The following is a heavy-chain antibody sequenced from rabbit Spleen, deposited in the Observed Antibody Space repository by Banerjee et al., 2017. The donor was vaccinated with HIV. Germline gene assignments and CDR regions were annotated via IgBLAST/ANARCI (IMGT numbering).Heavy chain of an antibody. Sequence: QSLEESGGGLVQPEGSLALTCKASGFSFSSSDYICWVRQAPGKGLEWIACVDTGSRDFTYYASWAKGRVTIFKTSSTTVTLQMTSLTVADTATYFCARDTGSSFSTYGMDLWGPGTLVTVS. CDR3: ARDTGSSFSTYGMDL. D-gene: IGHD8-1*01. J-gene: IGHJ6*01. V-gene: IGHV1S40*01. CDR2: VDTGSRDFT. CDR1: GFSFSSSDY.